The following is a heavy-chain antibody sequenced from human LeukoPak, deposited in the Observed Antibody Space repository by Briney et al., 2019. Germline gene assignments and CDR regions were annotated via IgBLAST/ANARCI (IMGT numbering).Heavy chain of an antibody. CDR3: AGGRYVQLWFGDY. CDR2: IIPIFGTA. CDR1: GGTFSSFA. J-gene: IGHJ4*02. D-gene: IGHD5-18*01. Sequence: GSSVKVSCKASGGTFSSFAISWVRQAPGQGLEWMGGIIPIFGTADYAQKFQGRVTITADKSTSTAYMELSSLRSEDTAVYYCAGGRYVQLWFGDYWGQGTLVTVSS. V-gene: IGHV1-69*06.